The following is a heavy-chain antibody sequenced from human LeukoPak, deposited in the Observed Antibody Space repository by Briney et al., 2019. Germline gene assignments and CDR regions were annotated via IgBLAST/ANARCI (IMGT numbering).Heavy chain of an antibody. Sequence: ALVKVSCKASGYTFTSYGTSWVRQAPGQGLEWMGWISAYNGNTNYAQKLQGRVTMTTDTSTSTAYMELRSLRSYDTAVYYCARGRLVVVITPFDYWGQGTLVTVPS. CDR3: ARGRLVVVITPFDY. D-gene: IGHD3-22*01. CDR2: ISAYNGNT. CDR1: GYTFTSYG. J-gene: IGHJ4*02. V-gene: IGHV1-18*01.